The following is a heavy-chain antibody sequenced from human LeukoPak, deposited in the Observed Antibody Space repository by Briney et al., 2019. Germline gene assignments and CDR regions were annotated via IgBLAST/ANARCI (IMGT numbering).Heavy chain of an antibody. V-gene: IGHV4-39*01. J-gene: IGHJ4*02. Sequence: PSETLSLTCTASGDSISSTTYWWGWIRQSTEKALVWIGRMSYVGSTSYNPSLKSRATISVDTSKNQFSLTLNSVTAADTAVYYCTRLPLHYSLDHWGQGTPVSVSS. CDR3: TRLPLHYSLDH. CDR2: MSYVGST. D-gene: IGHD4-11*01. CDR1: GDSISSTTYW.